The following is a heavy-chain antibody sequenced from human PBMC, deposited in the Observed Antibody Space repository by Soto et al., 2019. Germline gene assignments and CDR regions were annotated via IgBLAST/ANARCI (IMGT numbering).Heavy chain of an antibody. J-gene: IGHJ6*02. CDR2: ISQYDGDT. D-gene: IGHD1-26*01. V-gene: IGHV1-18*01. Sequence: GASVKVSCKASGYTFTSYGITWVRQAPGQGLEWVGWISQYDGDTHQGQTLQGRVTMTTDTSTRTAHMELRSLRSDDTAVYYCARKRIKWTYGQHHYHKYGMDVWGQGTTVTVSS. CDR1: GYTFTSYG. CDR3: ARKRIKWTYGQHHYHKYGMDV.